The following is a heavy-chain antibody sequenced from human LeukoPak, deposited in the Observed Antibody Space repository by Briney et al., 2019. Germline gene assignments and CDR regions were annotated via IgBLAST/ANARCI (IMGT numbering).Heavy chain of an antibody. CDR1: GYTFTSYG. D-gene: IGHD2-2*01. CDR2: ISAYNGNT. V-gene: IGHV1-18*01. Sequence: ASVKVSCKASGYTFTSYGISWVRQAPGQGLGWMGWISAYNGNTNYAQKLQGRVTMTTDTSTSTAYMELRSLRSDDTAVYYCARDLPCSSTSCYGSYNWFDPWGQGTLVTVSS. CDR3: ARDLPCSSTSCYGSYNWFDP. J-gene: IGHJ5*02.